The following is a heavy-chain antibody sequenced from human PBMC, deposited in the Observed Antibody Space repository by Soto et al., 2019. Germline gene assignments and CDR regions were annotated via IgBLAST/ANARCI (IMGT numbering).Heavy chain of an antibody. Sequence: QVQLVQSGAEVKKPGSSVKVSCKASGGTFSSYTISWVRQAPGQGLEWMGRIIPILGIANYAQKFQGRVTITADKSTSTAYMELSSLRSEDTAVYYCARDVSGYLNRAYNWFDPWGQGTLVTVSS. CDR2: IIPILGIA. CDR3: ARDVSGYLNRAYNWFDP. D-gene: IGHD3-9*01. CDR1: GGTFSSYT. J-gene: IGHJ5*02. V-gene: IGHV1-69*02.